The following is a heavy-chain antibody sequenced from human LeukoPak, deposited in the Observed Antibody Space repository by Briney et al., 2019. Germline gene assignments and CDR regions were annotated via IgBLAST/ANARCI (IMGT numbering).Heavy chain of an antibody. CDR1: GGSISSYH. Sequence: PSETLSLTCTVSGGSISSYHWSWIRQPPGKGLEWIGYIYSSGSTEYKPSLKSRATISADTSKNQFSLKLISVTAADTAIYYCARRNDFDIRGQGTMVTVSS. V-gene: IGHV4-4*08. CDR2: IYSSGST. J-gene: IGHJ3*02. CDR3: ARRNDFDI.